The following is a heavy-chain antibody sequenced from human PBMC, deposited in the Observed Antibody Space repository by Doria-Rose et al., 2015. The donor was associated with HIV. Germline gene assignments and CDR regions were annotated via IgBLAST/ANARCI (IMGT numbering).Heavy chain of an antibody. CDR1: GFIFDDYA. CDR3: VKDMKYSSALYYFHY. D-gene: IGHD6-25*01. J-gene: IGHJ4*02. CDR2: ISWNSAKR. V-gene: IGHV3-9*01. Sequence: EVQLVESGGGPVQPGRSLRLSCVASGFIFDDYAMHWVRQAPGKGLEWLSGISWNSAKRDYADSVKGRFTISRDNAKNSLYLQMNSLRVEDSALYYCVKDMKYSSALYYFHYWGQGTLVTVSS.